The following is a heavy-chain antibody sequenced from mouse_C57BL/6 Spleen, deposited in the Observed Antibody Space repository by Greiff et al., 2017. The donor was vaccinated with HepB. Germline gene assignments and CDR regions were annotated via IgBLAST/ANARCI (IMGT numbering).Heavy chain of an antibody. J-gene: IGHJ2*01. D-gene: IGHD1-1*01. CDR2: IHPNSGST. CDR3: ARWGTTGASDY. Sequence: QVQLQQPGAELVKPGASVKLSCKASGYTFTSYWMHWVKQRPGQGLEWIGMIHPNSGSTNYNEKFKSKATLTVDKSSSTAYMQLSSLTSEDSAVYYCARWGTTGASDYWGQGTTLTVSS. CDR1: GYTFTSYW. V-gene: IGHV1-64*01.